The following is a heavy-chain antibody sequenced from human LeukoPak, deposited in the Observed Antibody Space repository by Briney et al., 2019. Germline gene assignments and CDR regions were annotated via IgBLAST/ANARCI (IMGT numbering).Heavy chain of an antibody. CDR2: IYYSGST. D-gene: IGHD1-26*01. J-gene: IGHJ4*02. CDR1: GGSISSSSYY. Sequence: SETLSLTCTVSGGSISSSSYYWGWIRQPPGKGLEWIGNIYYSGSTYCNPSLKSRVTISIDTSKNQFSLKLSSVTAEDTAVYYCVRAGLPSGSYLAYWGQGTLVTVSS. CDR3: VRAGLPSGSYLAY. V-gene: IGHV4-39*07.